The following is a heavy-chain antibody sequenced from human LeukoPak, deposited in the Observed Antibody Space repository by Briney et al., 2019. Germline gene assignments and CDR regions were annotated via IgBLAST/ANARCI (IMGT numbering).Heavy chain of an antibody. CDR2: IYSSGST. V-gene: IGHV4-4*07. D-gene: IGHD2-21*01. Sequence: SETLSLTCTVSGGSISSYYWSWIRQPAGKGLEWIGRIYSSGSTTYNPSLKSRVTMSVDTSKNQFSLKVTSVTAADTAVYYCAKSNGCGLVDIWGQGTMVTVSS. CDR3: AKSNGCGLVDI. J-gene: IGHJ3*02. CDR1: GGSISSYY.